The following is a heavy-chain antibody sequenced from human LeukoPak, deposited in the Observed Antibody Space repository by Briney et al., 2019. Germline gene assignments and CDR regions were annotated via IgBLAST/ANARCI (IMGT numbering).Heavy chain of an antibody. Sequence: PSETLSLTCTVSGGSISSSSYYWGWIRQPPGKGLEWIGEINHSGSTNYNPSLKSRVTISVDTSKNQFSLKLSSVTAADTAVYYCARTPDYCSGGSCSRGTTIYFDYWGQGTVVTVSS. V-gene: IGHV4-39*07. J-gene: IGHJ4*02. CDR3: ARTPDYCSGGSCSRGTTIYFDY. CDR1: GGSISSSSYY. D-gene: IGHD2-15*01. CDR2: INHSGST.